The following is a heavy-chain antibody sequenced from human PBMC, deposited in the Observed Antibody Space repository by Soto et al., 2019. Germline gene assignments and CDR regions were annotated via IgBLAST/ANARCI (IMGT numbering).Heavy chain of an antibody. CDR2: ISAYNGNT. V-gene: IGHV1-18*01. J-gene: IGHJ3*02. Sequence: ASVKVSCKASGYTFTSYGINWVRQAPGQGLEWMGWISAYNGNTNYAQKLQGRVTMTTDTSTSTAYMELRSLRSDDTAVYYCARVNGDYAFDAFDIWGQGTMVTVSS. CDR1: GYTFTSYG. CDR3: ARVNGDYAFDAFDI. D-gene: IGHD4-17*01.